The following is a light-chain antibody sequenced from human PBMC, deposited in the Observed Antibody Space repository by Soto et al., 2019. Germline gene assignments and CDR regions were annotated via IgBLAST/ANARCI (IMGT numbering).Light chain of an antibody. J-gene: IGKJ5*01. CDR3: QQSYTTASIT. CDR2: AAS. CDR1: QSISRN. V-gene: IGKV1-39*01. Sequence: DIQMTQSPSSLSASVGDRVTITCRASQSISRNLNWYQHKPGKAPKLLIYAASSLQNGVPSRFSGGGSGTELTLSISSLQPEDFGTSYCQQSYTTASITFGQGTRLEIK.